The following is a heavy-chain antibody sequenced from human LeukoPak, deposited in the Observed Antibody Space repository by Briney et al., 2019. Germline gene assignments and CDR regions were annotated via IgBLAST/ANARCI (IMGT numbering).Heavy chain of an antibody. CDR1: GFTFTTYW. D-gene: IGHD1-1*01. Sequence: HPGGSLRLSCAASGFTFTTYWMSWVRQAPGNGLEWVASINEDGSDEYYVDSVKGRLTSSRDNAKNSLYLQMNSLRAEDTAVYYCGRYLRSTSGSIWGQGTLVTVSS. CDR2: INEDGSDE. V-gene: IGHV3-7*01. CDR3: GRYLRSTSGSI. J-gene: IGHJ4*02.